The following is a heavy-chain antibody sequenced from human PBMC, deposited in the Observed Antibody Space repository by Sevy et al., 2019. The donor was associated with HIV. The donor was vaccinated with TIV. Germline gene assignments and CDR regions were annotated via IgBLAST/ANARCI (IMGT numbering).Heavy chain of an antibody. D-gene: IGHD5-18*01. V-gene: IGHV4-61*01. Sequence: SETLSLTCAVSGDSVGSGSYFWSWIRQPPGKGLEWIGYISYSRSTNYNPSLKSRVTISVDTSKKQFSLKLTSVTAADTAVYFCARGSRGYCYGWVQGTLVTVSS. J-gene: IGHJ4*02. CDR1: GDSVGSGSYF. CDR3: ARGSRGYCYG. CDR2: ISYSRST.